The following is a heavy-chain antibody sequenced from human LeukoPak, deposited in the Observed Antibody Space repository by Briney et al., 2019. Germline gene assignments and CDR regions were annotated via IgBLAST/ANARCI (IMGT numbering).Heavy chain of an antibody. CDR2: ISGSGGST. V-gene: IGHV3-23*01. D-gene: IGHD1-26*01. CDR1: GFTFGTYY. CDR3: ASHSPYSGSYFATGN. Sequence: PGGSPRLSCAASGFTFGTYYMSWIRQAPGKGLEWVSAISGSGGSTYYADSVKGRFTISRDNSKNTLYLQMNSLRAEDTAVYYCASHSPYSGSYFATGNWGQGTLVTVSS. J-gene: IGHJ4*02.